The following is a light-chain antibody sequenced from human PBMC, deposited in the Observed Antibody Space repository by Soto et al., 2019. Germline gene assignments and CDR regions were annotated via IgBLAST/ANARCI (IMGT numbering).Light chain of an antibody. CDR3: SSDAGNYNYV. J-gene: IGLJ1*01. CDR1: SGDVGGYDH. V-gene: IGLV2-8*01. CDR2: EVT. Sequence: QSVLTQPPSASGSLGQSVTIPCTGTSGDVGGYDHVSWYQQHPGKAPKLMIYEVTKRPAGVPDRFSGSKSGNTASLTVSGLQAEDEADYYCSSDAGNYNYVXGTGTKVT.